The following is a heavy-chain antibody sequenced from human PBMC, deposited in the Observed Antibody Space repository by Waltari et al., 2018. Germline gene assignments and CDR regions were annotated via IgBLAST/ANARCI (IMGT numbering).Heavy chain of an antibody. CDR3: ADGED. V-gene: IGHV3-30-3*01. Sequence: QVQLVESGGGVVQPGRSLRLSCAASGFTFSSYAMHWVRQAPGKGLEWVAVISYDGSNKYYADSVKGRFTISRDNSKSTLYLQMNSLRAEDTAVYYCADGEDWGQGTLVTVSS. J-gene: IGHJ4*02. CDR2: ISYDGSNK. CDR1: GFTFSSYA.